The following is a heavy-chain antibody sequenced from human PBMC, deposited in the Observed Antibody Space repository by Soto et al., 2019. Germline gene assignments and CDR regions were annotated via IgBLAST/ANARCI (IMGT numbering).Heavy chain of an antibody. Sequence: TLSLTCTVSGGSISSGGYYWSWIRQHPGKGLEWIGYIYYSGSTYYNPSLKSRVTISVDTSKNQFSLKLSSVTAADTAVYYCARFYMVRGVMSAFDIWGQGTMVTVSS. CDR2: IYYSGST. J-gene: IGHJ3*02. CDR3: ARFYMVRGVMSAFDI. D-gene: IGHD3-10*01. CDR1: GGSISSGGYY. V-gene: IGHV4-31*03.